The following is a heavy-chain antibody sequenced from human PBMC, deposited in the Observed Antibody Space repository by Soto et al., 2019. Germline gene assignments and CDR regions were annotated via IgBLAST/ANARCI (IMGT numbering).Heavy chain of an antibody. Sequence: QVQLQESGPGLVKPSQTLSLTCTVSGGSISSGDYYWSWIRQPPGKGLEWIGYIYYSGSTYYNPSLKCRVTISVDTSKNLFSLKLSSVTAADTAVYYCARVQVVPAADDAFDIWGQGTMVTVSS. V-gene: IGHV4-30-4*01. CDR1: GGSISSGDYY. D-gene: IGHD2-2*01. J-gene: IGHJ3*02. CDR2: IYYSGST. CDR3: ARVQVVPAADDAFDI.